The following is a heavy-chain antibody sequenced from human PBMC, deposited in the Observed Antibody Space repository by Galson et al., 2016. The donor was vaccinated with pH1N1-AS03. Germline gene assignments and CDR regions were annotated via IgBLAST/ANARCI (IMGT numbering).Heavy chain of an antibody. Sequence: SVKVSCKASGYTFTSHRIIWVRQAPGQGLECMGWLTTSTGDPTYAQGFTGRFAFSLDTSVSTAYLQIDSLKADDTAVYYCARGLPGDYGMDVWGQGTTVTVSS. CDR1: GYTFTSHR. V-gene: IGHV7-4-1*01. CDR2: LTTSTGDP. D-gene: IGHD7-27*01. CDR3: ARGLPGDYGMDV. J-gene: IGHJ6*02.